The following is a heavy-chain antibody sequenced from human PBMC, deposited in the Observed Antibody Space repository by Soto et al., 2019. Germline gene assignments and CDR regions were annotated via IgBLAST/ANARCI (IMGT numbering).Heavy chain of an antibody. J-gene: IGHJ4*02. D-gene: IGHD3-3*01. CDR2: INPSGGST. V-gene: IGHV1-46*01. CDR1: GYTFTSYY. Sequence: QVQLVQSGAEVKKPGASVKVSCKASGYTFTSYYMHWVRQAPGQGLEWMGIINPSGGSTSYAQKFQGRVTMTRDTSTSTVYMELSSLRSEDTAVYYCARDSYDFWSGSITYAADYARYYFDYWGQGTLVTVSS. CDR3: ARDSYDFWSGSITYAADYARYYFDY.